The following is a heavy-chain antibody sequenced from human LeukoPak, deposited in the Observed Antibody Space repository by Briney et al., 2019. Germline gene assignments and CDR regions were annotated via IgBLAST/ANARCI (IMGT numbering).Heavy chain of an antibody. J-gene: IGHJ6*02. CDR3: ARDLDFWSGYDVYYYGMDV. CDR2: IYTSGST. Sequence: PSETLSLTCTVSGGSISSGSYYWSWIRQPAGKGLEWIGRIYTSGSTNYNPSLKSRVTISVDTSKNQFSLKLSSVTVADTAVYYCARDLDFWSGYDVYYYGMDVWGQGTTVTVSS. CDR1: GGSISSGSYY. V-gene: IGHV4-61*02. D-gene: IGHD3-3*01.